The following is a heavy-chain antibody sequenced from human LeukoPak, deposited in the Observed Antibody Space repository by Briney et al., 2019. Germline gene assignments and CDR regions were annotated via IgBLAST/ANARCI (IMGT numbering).Heavy chain of an antibody. CDR3: ARRLEYSSGWYGNDAFDI. CDR1: GYSISSGYY. D-gene: IGHD6-19*01. CDR2: IYHSGST. J-gene: IGHJ3*02. Sequence: PSETLSLTCAVSGYSISSGYYWVWIRQPPGKGLEWIGSIYHSGSTYYNPSLKSRVTISVDTSKNQFSLKLSSVTAADTAVYYCARRLEYSSGWYGNDAFDIWGQGTMVTVSS. V-gene: IGHV4-38-2*01.